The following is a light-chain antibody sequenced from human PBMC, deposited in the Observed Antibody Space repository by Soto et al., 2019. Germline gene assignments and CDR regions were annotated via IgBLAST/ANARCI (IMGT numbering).Light chain of an antibody. CDR2: GAY. V-gene: IGKV3-20*01. J-gene: IGKJ4*01. CDR1: QSVSSTY. CDR3: QQYERSPTT. Sequence: EIVLTQSPGTLSLSPGERATLSCRASQSVSSTYLAWYQQKPGQAPSLLIYGAYRRATGIPDRFSGSGSGKDFTLTISRLEPEDFAVYYSQQYERSPTTFGGGTKVEIK.